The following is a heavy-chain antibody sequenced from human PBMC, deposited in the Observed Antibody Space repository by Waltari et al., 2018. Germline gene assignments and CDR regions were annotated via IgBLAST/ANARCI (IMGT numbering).Heavy chain of an antibody. CDR3: ARSPTAQHAFEI. CDR2: ITNSGRT. CDR1: GGSFSAYY. J-gene: IGHJ3*02. V-gene: IGHV4-34*02. Sequence: QVQLQQWGAGLLKPSETLSLTCAVYGGSFSAYYWSWIRQPPGKGLEWIGEITNSGRTKDNPSLKSRVTISGDTSKNQFSLKLSSVTAADTAVYYCARSPTAQHAFEIWGHGTMVTVSS.